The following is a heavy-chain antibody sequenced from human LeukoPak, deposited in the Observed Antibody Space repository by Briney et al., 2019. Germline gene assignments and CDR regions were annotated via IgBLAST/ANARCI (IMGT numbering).Heavy chain of an antibody. CDR1: GFXFSSYA. CDR3: AREVTIAVAGRGWFDP. Sequence: GGSLRLSCGASGFXFSSYAIHWVRQAPGKGLEWVAVISYAGSNKYYADSVKGRFTISRDNSKNTLYPQMNSLRAEDTAVYYCAREVTIAVAGRGWFDPWGQGTLVTVSS. V-gene: IGHV3-30-3*01. D-gene: IGHD6-19*01. J-gene: IGHJ5*02. CDR2: ISYAGSNK.